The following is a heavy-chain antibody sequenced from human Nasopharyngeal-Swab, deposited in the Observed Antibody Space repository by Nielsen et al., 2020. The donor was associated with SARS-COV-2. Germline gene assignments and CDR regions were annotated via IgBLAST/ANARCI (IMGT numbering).Heavy chain of an antibody. Sequence: GESLKIPCAASGFTFSNAWMSWVRQAPGKGLEWVGRIKSKTDGGTTDYAAPVKGRFTISRDDSKNTLHLQMNSLKTEDTAVYYCTTGPFSWYYGMDVWGQGTTVTVSS. CDR3: TTGPFSWYYGMDV. CDR1: GFTFSNAW. CDR2: IKSKTDGGTT. V-gene: IGHV3-15*01. D-gene: IGHD2-15*01. J-gene: IGHJ6*02.